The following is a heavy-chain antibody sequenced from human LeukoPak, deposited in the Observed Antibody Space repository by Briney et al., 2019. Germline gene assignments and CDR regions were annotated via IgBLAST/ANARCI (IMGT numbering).Heavy chain of an antibody. J-gene: IGHJ5*02. Sequence: SETLSLTCTVSGGSISSYYWSWIRQPPGKGLEWIGYIYYSGSTNYNPSLKSRVTISVDTSKNQFSLKLSSVTAADTAVYYCARIYSYGFPRFDRWGQGTLVTVSS. D-gene: IGHD5-18*01. CDR3: ARIYSYGFPRFDR. CDR2: IYYSGST. V-gene: IGHV4-59*01. CDR1: GGSISSYY.